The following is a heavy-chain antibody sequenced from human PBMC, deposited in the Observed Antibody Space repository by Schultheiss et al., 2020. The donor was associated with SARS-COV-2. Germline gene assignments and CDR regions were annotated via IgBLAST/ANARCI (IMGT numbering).Heavy chain of an antibody. CDR1: GGSISSGGYS. CDR3: ASVHAAGTDSVYGMDV. Sequence: SQTLSLTCAVSGGSISSGGYSWSWIRQPPGKGLEWIGYIYHSGSTYYNPSLKSRVTMSVDTSKNQFSLKLSSVTAVDTAVYYCASVHAAGTDSVYGMDVWGQGTTVTVAS. D-gene: IGHD6-13*01. V-gene: IGHV4-30-2*01. J-gene: IGHJ6*02. CDR2: IYHSGST.